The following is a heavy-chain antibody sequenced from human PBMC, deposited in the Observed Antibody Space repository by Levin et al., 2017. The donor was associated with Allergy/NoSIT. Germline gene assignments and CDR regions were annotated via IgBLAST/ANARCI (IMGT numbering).Heavy chain of an antibody. D-gene: IGHD3-22*01. J-gene: IGHJ4*02. Sequence: GESLKISCKASGYTFTSYGISWVRQAPGQGLEWMGWISAYNGNTNYAQKLQGRVTMTTDTSTSTAYMELRSLRSDDTAVYYCARDLGTYYYDSSGYYDYWGQGTLVTVSS. V-gene: IGHV1-18*01. CDR1: GYTFTSYG. CDR2: ISAYNGNT. CDR3: ARDLGTYYYDSSGYYDY.